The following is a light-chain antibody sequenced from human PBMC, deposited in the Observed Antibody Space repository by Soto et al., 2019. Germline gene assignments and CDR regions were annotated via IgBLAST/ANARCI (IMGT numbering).Light chain of an antibody. V-gene: IGKV1-39*01. CDR2: DAS. CDR1: QSISSY. J-gene: IGKJ4*01. CDR3: QQVNVYPST. Sequence: DIQMTESPSSLSASVRDRVTITCRASQSISSYLNWYQQKPGKAPNLMIYDASTLHSGVPSRFRGGGSGTDFTLTISSLQPEDFATYYCQQVNVYPSTFGGGTKVDIK.